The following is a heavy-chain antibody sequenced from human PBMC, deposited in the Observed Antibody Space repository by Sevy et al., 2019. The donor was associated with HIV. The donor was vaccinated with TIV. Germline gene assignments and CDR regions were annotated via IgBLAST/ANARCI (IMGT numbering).Heavy chain of an antibody. CDR2: INPNNGGI. V-gene: IGHV1-2*02. J-gene: IGHJ5*02. CDR3: ATVGLRYYSGSSQYQGDWFDP. CDR1: GITFIDYF. D-gene: IGHD2-15*01. Sequence: ASVKVSCKASGITFIDYFIHWVRQAPGQGLEWMGWINPNNGGINYAQKFQGRLTMTVDTSTDTAYMELSSLTSEDTVVYYCATVGLRYYSGSSQYQGDWFDPWGQGTLVTVSS.